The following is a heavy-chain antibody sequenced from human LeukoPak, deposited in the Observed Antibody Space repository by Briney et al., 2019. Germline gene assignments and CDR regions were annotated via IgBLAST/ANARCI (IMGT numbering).Heavy chain of an antibody. J-gene: IGHJ3*02. Sequence: GGSLRLPCAASGFTFSSYGMHWVRQAPGKGLEGVAFIRYDGSNKYYADSVKGRFTISRDNSKNTLYLQMNSLRAEDTAVYYCAKGSVVPAAMGVPAFDIWGQGTMVTVSS. D-gene: IGHD2-2*01. CDR2: IRYDGSNK. CDR3: AKGSVVPAAMGVPAFDI. CDR1: GFTFSSYG. V-gene: IGHV3-30*02.